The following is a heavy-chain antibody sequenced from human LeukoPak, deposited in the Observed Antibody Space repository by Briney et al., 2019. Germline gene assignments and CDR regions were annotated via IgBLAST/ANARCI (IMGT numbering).Heavy chain of an antibody. V-gene: IGHV1-69*13. CDR3: ARGHIQYGVAGGFDP. CDR1: GGTFSSYA. CDR2: IIPIFGTA. Sequence: SVKVSCKASGGTFSSYAISWVRQAPGQGLEWMGGIIPIFGTANYAQKFQGRVTITADESTSTAYMELSSLRSEDTAVYYCARGHIQYGVAGGFDPWGQGTLVTVSS. J-gene: IGHJ5*02. D-gene: IGHD3-3*01.